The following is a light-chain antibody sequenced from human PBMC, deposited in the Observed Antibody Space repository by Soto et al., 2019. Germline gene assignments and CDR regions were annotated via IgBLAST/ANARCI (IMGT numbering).Light chain of an antibody. V-gene: IGKV1-39*01. CDR1: QTISDY. Sequence: DIQLTQCPPSLSASVGDRVTITCLASQTISDYLHWYQQKPGKAPTLLIYGSSSLQTGVPPRFSGSGSGTEFTLTISSLQPEDFGTYYCQQTYDSLVSFGGGTKVDIK. J-gene: IGKJ4*01. CDR2: GSS. CDR3: QQTYDSLVS.